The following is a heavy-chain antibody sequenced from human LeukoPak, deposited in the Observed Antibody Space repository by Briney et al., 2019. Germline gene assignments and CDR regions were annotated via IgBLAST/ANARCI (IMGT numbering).Heavy chain of an antibody. V-gene: IGHV3-21*01. CDR1: GFTFSSYN. J-gene: IGHJ4*02. CDR2: ITSSSSYI. CDR3: ARGLGYCTNGVCHTAGY. Sequence: AGGSLRLSCAASGFTFSSYNMNWVRQAPGKGLEWVSAITSSSSYIYYADSVKGRFTISRDNAKNSLYLQMNSLRAEDTAVYYCARGLGYCTNGVCHTAGYWGQGTLVTVSS. D-gene: IGHD2-8*01.